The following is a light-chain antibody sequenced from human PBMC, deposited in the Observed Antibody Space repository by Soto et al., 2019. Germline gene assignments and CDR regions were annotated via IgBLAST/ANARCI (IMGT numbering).Light chain of an antibody. CDR2: GAS. CDR1: QSVSSSY. CDR3: QQRNMWPIT. Sequence: EILLTQSPGTLSFSPGERSTLSCSASQSVSSSYLAWYQLKPGQAPRLLIYGASSRAIGIPDRFSGSGSGTDFTLTISSLEPEDSAVYYCQQRNMWPITFGQGTRLEIK. J-gene: IGKJ5*01. V-gene: IGKV3D-20*02.